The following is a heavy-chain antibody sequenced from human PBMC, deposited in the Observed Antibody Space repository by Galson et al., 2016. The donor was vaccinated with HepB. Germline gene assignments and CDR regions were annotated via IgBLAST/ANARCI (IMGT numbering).Heavy chain of an antibody. CDR3: AKDTNPGGYAPHD. J-gene: IGHJ4*02. CDR1: GFTFNSYA. CDR2: ISGRGGIR. D-gene: IGHD2-2*01. Sequence: SLRLSCAASGFTFNSYAMNWVRQAAGKGLEWVSLISGRGGIRHYADSVKGRCTLSRDNSENTVHLQMNSPRAEDTAVYYCAKDTNPGGYAPHDWGQGTLVSVSS. V-gene: IGHV3-23*01.